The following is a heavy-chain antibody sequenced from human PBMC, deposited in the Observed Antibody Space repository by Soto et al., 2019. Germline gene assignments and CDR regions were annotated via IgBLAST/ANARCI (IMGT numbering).Heavy chain of an antibody. J-gene: IGHJ6*02. Sequence: GGSLRLSCAASGFPFSSYSMNWVRQAPGKGLEWVSYISSSSSTIYYADSVKGRFTISRDNAKNSLYLQMNSLRDEDTAVYYCARDPGDGSYYENYYGMDVWGQGTTVTVSS. CDR2: ISSSSSTI. V-gene: IGHV3-48*02. CDR3: ARDPGDGSYYENYYGMDV. CDR1: GFPFSSYS. D-gene: IGHD1-26*01.